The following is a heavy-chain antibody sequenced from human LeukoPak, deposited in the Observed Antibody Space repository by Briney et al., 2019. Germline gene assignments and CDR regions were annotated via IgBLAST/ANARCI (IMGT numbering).Heavy chain of an antibody. V-gene: IGHV4-59*08. CDR2: IHYTGST. CDR3: ARLTRHYFVF. J-gene: IGHJ4*02. CDR1: GGSINSYY. Sequence: KPSETLSLTCTVSGGSINSYYWSWIRQPPGKGLEWIGYIHYTGSTNYNPSLKSRVTISVDTSKNQFSLNLTSVTAADAAVYYCARLTRHYFVFWGRGTPVAVSS.